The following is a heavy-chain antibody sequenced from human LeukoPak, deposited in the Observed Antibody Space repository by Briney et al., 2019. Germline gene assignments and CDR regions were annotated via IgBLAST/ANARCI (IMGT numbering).Heavy chain of an antibody. Sequence: ASVRVSCKASGYTFSDHDVNWVRQAPGQGLEWMGWMNPNSGNTGYAQKFQGRVTITRNTSISTAYMELSSLRSEDTAVYYCATVNYYYDSSGYHDYWGQGTLVTVSS. V-gene: IGHV1-8*01. J-gene: IGHJ4*02. CDR3: ATVNYYYDSSGYHDY. CDR1: GYTFSDHD. CDR2: MNPNSGNT. D-gene: IGHD3-22*01.